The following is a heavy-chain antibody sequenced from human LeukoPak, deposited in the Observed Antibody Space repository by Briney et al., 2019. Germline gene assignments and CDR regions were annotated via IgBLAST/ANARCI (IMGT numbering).Heavy chain of an antibody. Sequence: QPGGSLRLSCAASGFTFSSYGMSWVRQAPGKGLEWVSAVGGSGGSTYNADSVRGRFTISRDNFKNTLYLQMNSLRAEDTAVYYCAKDEIDSGGYFDYWGQGTLVTVSS. CDR2: VGGSGGST. CDR3: AKDEIDSGGYFDY. J-gene: IGHJ4*02. D-gene: IGHD3-10*01. V-gene: IGHV3-23*01. CDR1: GFTFSSYG.